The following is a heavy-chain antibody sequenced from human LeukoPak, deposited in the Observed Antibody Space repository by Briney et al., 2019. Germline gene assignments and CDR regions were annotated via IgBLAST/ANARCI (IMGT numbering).Heavy chain of an antibody. J-gene: IGHJ4*02. V-gene: IGHV3-64*01. CDR1: GFTFSSYA. D-gene: IGHD6-6*01. CDR2: LSDNGGST. Sequence: GGSLRLSCAASGFTFSSYAMHWVRRPQGRELDYFPPLSDNGGSTFYANSVKGRFTISRDNSKNTLYLQMGSLRPEDMAVYYCARALIAARPDSLFDYWGQGTLVTVSS. CDR3: ARALIAARPDSLFDY.